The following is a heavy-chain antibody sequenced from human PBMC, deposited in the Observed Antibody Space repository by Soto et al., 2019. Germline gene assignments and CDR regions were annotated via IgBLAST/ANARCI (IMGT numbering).Heavy chain of an antibody. CDR1: GGSFSGYY. J-gene: IGHJ4*02. D-gene: IGHD3-22*01. Sequence: SETLSLTCAVYGGSFSGYYWSWIRQPPGKGLEWIGEINHSGSTNYNPSLKSRVTISVDTSKNQFSLKLSSVTAADTAVYYCARTDDSSGYYYADFDYWGQGTLVTVSS. V-gene: IGHV4-34*01. CDR2: INHSGST. CDR3: ARTDDSSGYYYADFDY.